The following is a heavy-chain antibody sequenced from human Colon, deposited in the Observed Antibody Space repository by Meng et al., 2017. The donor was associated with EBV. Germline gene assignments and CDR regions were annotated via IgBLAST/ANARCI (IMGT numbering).Heavy chain of an antibody. CDR3: ARGGYYSFDY. Sequence: QVPLQGPGPGLVTPSETLSLPCAFSGGSISSVYWWTWVRQSPGKGLEWIGEIYHSGSTNYNPSLKSRVTISVDKSKNQFSLKLTSVTAADTAVYYCARGGYYSFDYWGQRTLVTVSS. D-gene: IGHD5-18*01. J-gene: IGHJ4*02. CDR2: IYHSGST. V-gene: IGHV4-4*02. CDR1: GGSISSVYW.